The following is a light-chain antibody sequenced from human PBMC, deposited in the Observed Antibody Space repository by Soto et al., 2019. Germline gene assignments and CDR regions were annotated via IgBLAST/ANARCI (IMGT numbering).Light chain of an antibody. CDR1: QSDSSSY. Sequence: EIVLTQSPGTQSLSPGERATLSCRASQSDSSSYLAWYQQKPGQAPRLLIYGASSRATGIPDRFSGSGSGTDFTLTISRLEPEDFAVYYCQQYGSSPRTFGQGTKLEIK. J-gene: IGKJ2*02. V-gene: IGKV3-20*01. CDR2: GAS. CDR3: QQYGSSPRT.